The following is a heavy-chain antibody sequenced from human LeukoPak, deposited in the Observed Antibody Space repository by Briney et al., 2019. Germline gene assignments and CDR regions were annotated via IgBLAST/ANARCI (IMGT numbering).Heavy chain of an antibody. J-gene: IGHJ1*01. D-gene: IGHD6-13*01. CDR3: ARVVIAAAGEY. CDR1: GGSISSSSYY. V-gene: IGHV4-39*01. Sequence: SETLSLTCTVSGGSISSSSYYWGWIRQPAGKGLEWIGSIYYSGSTYYNPSLKSRVTISVDTSKNQFSLKLSSVTAADTAVYYCARVVIAAAGEYWGRGTLVTVSS. CDR2: IYYSGST.